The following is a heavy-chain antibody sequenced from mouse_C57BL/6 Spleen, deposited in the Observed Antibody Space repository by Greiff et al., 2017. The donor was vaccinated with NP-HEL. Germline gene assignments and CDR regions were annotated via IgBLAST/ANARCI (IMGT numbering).Heavy chain of an antibody. Sequence: EVMLVESGGGLVQPKGSLKLSCAASGFSFNTYAMNWVRQAPGKGLEWVARIRSKSNNYATYYADSVKDRFTISRDDSESMLYLQMNNLRTEDTAMYNCVRHHGAYWYCDVWGTGTTVTVSS. CDR3: VRHHGAYWYCDV. CDR2: IRSKSNNYAT. D-gene: IGHD1-1*02. V-gene: IGHV10-1*01. J-gene: IGHJ1*03. CDR1: GFSFNTYA.